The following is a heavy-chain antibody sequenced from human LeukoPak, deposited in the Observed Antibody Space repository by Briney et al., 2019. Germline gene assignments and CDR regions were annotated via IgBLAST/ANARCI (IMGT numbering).Heavy chain of an antibody. Sequence: ASVEVSCKASGGTFSSYAISWVRQAPGQGLEWMGRIIPILGIANYAQKFQGRVTITADKSTSTAYMELSSLRSEDTAVYYCARRPRFLEWSNFDYWGQGTLVTVSS. CDR1: GGTFSSYA. CDR2: IIPILGIA. J-gene: IGHJ4*02. D-gene: IGHD3-3*01. CDR3: ARRPRFLEWSNFDY. V-gene: IGHV1-69*04.